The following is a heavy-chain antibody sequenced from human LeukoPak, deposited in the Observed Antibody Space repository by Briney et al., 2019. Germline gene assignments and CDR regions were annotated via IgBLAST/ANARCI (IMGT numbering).Heavy chain of an antibody. D-gene: IGHD1-26*01. J-gene: IGHJ6*02. Sequence: GGSLRLSCAASGFTFSSYAMHWVRQAPGKGLEWVAVISYEGSNKYYADSVKGRFTISRDNSKNTLYLQMNSLRAEDTAVYYCARMFSGSYQSYYYYGMDVWGQGTTVTVPS. V-gene: IGHV3-30-3*01. CDR2: ISYEGSNK. CDR3: ARMFSGSYQSYYYYGMDV. CDR1: GFTFSSYA.